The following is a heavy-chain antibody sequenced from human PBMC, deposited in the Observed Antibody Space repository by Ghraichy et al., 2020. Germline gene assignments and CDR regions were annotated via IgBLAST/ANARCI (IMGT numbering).Heavy chain of an antibody. V-gene: IGHV3-23*01. CDR2: ISGSGDST. CDR1: GFSFSSYA. D-gene: IGHD3-10*01. J-gene: IGHJ5*01. Sequence: GGSLRLSCAASGFSFSSYAMSWVRQAPGKGLEWVSAISGSGDSTYYADSVKGRFTISRDNSKNTLYVQMNSLRAEDTALYYCAKDLARPYYYGSGSFQLDSWGQGTLVTVSS. CDR3: AKDLARPYYYGSGSFQLDS.